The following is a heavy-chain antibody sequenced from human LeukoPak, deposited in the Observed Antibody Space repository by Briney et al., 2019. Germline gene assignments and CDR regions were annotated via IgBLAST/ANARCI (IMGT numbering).Heavy chain of an antibody. Sequence: PSETLCHSPTVSGASITSFYYNWIRQSAGKGLEWIGRIHTNGGTDYSPSLNSRVTMSVDTTKKQISLKLTSVTAADTAVYFCSRGGGNGDYWGQGSLVTVSS. D-gene: IGHD4-23*01. V-gene: IGHV4-4*07. J-gene: IGHJ4*02. CDR2: IHTNGGT. CDR3: SRGGGNGDY. CDR1: GASITSFY.